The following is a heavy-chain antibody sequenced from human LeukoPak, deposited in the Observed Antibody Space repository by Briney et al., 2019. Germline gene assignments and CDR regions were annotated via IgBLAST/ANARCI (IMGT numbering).Heavy chain of an antibody. J-gene: IGHJ4*02. CDR3: AGIYCSGGSCYGYYFDY. CDR1: GGSISSSSYY. D-gene: IGHD2-15*01. CDR2: IYYSGST. V-gene: IGHV4-39*01. Sequence: SETLSLTCTVSGGSISSSSYYWGWIRQPPGKGLEWIGSIYYSGSTYYNPSLKSRVTISVDTSKNQFSLKLSSVTAADTAVYYCAGIYCSGGSCYGYYFDYWGQGTLVTVSS.